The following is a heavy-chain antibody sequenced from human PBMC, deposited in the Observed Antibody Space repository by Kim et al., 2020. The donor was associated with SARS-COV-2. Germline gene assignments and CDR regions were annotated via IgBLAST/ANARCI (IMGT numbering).Heavy chain of an antibody. Sequence: ASVKVSCKASGYSFTVYYIHWVRQAPGQGLEWMGWINPNRGGINYAQKFQGWVTMTRDTSISTAYMEVSRLRSDDTAVYYCARESGHSSSWSSGNYYYGMDVWGQGTTVTVSS. CDR3: ARESGHSSSWSSGNYYYGMDV. D-gene: IGHD6-13*01. CDR2: INPNRGGI. J-gene: IGHJ6*02. CDR1: GYSFTVYY. V-gene: IGHV1-2*04.